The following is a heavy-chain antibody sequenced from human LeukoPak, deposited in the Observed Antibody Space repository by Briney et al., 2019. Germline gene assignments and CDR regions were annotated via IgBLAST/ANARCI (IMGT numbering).Heavy chain of an antibody. J-gene: IGHJ4*02. CDR1: GFTFSNYD. D-gene: IGHD6-13*01. CDR2: MSYDGNK. V-gene: IGHV3-30*04. CDR3: ARERYSSSRYLDY. Sequence: GGSLRLSCAASGFTFSNYDIHWVRQAPGKGLEWVAIMSYDGNKYYADSVKGRFTISRDNSKNTPYLQMNSLRGEDTAVYYCARERYSSSRYLDYWGQGTLVTVSS.